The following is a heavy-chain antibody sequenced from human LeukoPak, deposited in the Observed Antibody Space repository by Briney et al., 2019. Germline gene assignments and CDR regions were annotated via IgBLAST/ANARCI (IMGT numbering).Heavy chain of an antibody. J-gene: IGHJ6*03. CDR3: AAPVQGGYYYYMDV. CDR2: IVVGSGNT. D-gene: IGHD2-15*01. CDR1: GFTFTSSA. Sequence: SVKVSCKASGFTFTSSAVQWVRQARGQRLEWIGWIVVGSGNTNYAQKFQERVTITRDMSTSTAYMELSSLRSEDTAVYYCAAPVQGGYYYYMDVWGKGTTVTVSS. V-gene: IGHV1-58*01.